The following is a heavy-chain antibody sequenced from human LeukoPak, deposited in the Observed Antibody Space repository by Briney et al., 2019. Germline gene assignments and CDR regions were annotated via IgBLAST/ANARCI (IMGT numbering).Heavy chain of an antibody. Sequence: GASVKVSCKASGYTFTSYYMHWVRQAPGQGLEWMGIINPRGGSTSYAQKFQGRVTMTRDTSTSTVYMELSSLRSEDTAVYYCARDLYYDSSGYSSRGGAFDIWGQGTMVTVSS. V-gene: IGHV1-46*01. CDR3: ARDLYYDSSGYSSRGGAFDI. CDR1: GYTFTSYY. D-gene: IGHD3-22*01. CDR2: INPRGGST. J-gene: IGHJ3*02.